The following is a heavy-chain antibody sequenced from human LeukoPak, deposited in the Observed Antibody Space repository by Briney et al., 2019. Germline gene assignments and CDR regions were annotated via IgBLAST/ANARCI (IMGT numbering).Heavy chain of an antibody. D-gene: IGHD3-10*01. Sequence: PSETLSLTCTVSGGSISSYYWSWIRQPPGKGLEWIGYIYYSGSTNYNPSLKSRVTISVDTSKNQFSLKLSSVASADTAVYYCAVGREMVRGVIPHYFEDGGQGTRVT. CDR1: GGSISSYY. CDR2: IYYSGST. J-gene: IGHJ4*02. CDR3: AVGREMVRGVIPHYFED. V-gene: IGHV4-59*01.